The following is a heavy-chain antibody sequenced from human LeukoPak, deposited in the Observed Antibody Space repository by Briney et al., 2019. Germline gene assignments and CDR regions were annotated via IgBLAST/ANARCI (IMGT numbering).Heavy chain of an antibody. CDR2: MNPNSGNT. J-gene: IGHJ6*03. Sequence: ASVKVSCRASGYTFTSYDINWVRQATGQGLEWMGWMNPNSGNTGYAQKFQGRVTMTRNTSISTAYMELSSLRYEDTAVYYCARARYYDFWSGYYYYYYYMDVWGKGTTVTVSS. V-gene: IGHV1-8*01. CDR3: ARARYYDFWSGYYYYYYYMDV. CDR1: GYTFTSYD. D-gene: IGHD3-3*01.